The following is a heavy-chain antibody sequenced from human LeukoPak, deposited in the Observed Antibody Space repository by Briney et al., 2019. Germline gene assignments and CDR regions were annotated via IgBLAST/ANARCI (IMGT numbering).Heavy chain of an antibody. CDR3: ARTAYQPLYYFDF. CDR2: IYSSGST. CDR1: GGSISSYH. D-gene: IGHD2-2*01. V-gene: IGHV4-4*07. Sequence: ASETLSLTCTVSGGSISSYHWSWIRQPAGKGLEWIGRIYSSGSTNYNPSLKSRVTMSVDTSKNQFSLKLSSVTAADTAVYYCARTAYQPLYYFDFWGQGTLVTVSS. J-gene: IGHJ4*02.